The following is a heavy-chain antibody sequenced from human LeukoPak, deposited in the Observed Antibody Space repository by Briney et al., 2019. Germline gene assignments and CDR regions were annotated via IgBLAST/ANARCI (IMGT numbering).Heavy chain of an antibody. CDR2: VYTDGGTI. CDR1: GNIFTNYH. D-gene: IGHD3-10*01. CDR3: ATEAPGSYRFDN. Sequence: GASVKVSCKASGNIFTNYHLHWVRLAPGRGLEWMGAVYTDGGTITNTRSFQDRGTMTRDVSTRTVYMELSSLNSEDTAVYYCATEAPGSYRFDNWGQEILVTVSS. J-gene: IGHJ4*02. V-gene: IGHV1-46*01.